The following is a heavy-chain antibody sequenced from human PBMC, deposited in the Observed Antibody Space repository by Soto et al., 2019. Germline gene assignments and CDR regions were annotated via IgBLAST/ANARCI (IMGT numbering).Heavy chain of an antibody. V-gene: IGHV1-18*01. D-gene: IGHD1-26*01. J-gene: IGHJ3*02. Sequence: QLQLVQSGGEVKTPGASVKVSCTTSWVRQAPGQGLEWMGWISTYNGKTDYAQKFQGRVNMTADTRTSTVYMEVRSLRSDDTAVYYCARLLTEGATYREDAFDMWGQGTKVTVSS. CDR3: ARLLTEGATYREDAFDM. CDR2: ISTYNGKT.